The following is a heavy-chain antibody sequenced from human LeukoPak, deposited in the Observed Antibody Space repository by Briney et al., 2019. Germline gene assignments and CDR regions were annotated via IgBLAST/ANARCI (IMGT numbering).Heavy chain of an antibody. CDR1: GDSISSSGYY. V-gene: IGHV4-39*07. CDR2: IYYGGTS. CDR3: AGTYYYGSGKPFWFDP. Sequence: SETLSLTCTVSGDSISSSGYYWGWIRQSPAKGLEWIGSIYYGGTSYYNPSLKSRVTISVDTSKNQFSLKLSSVTAADTAVYYCAGTYYYGSGKPFWFDPWGQGTLVTVSS. D-gene: IGHD3-10*01. J-gene: IGHJ5*02.